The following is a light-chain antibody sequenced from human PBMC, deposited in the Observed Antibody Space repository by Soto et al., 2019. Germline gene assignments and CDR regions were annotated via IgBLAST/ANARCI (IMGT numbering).Light chain of an antibody. V-gene: IGLV2-8*01. Sequence: QSAPTQPPSASGSPGQSVTISCAGTSSDVGGYKYVSWYQQHPGKAPKLIIDDVTKRPSGVPDRFSGSKSGNTASLTVPGLQAEDEADYYCSSYAGSNKVVFGGGTKLTVL. CDR1: SSDVGGYKY. J-gene: IGLJ2*01. CDR3: SSYAGSNKVV. CDR2: DVT.